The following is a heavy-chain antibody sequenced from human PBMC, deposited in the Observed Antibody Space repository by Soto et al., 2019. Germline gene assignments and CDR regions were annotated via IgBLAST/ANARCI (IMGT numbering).Heavy chain of an antibody. CDR1: GYTFTSYG. V-gene: IGHV1-18*04. Sequence: QVQLVQSGGELTKPGASVKVSCKSSGYTFTSYGVSWVRQAPGLGLEWLGWISVYTGNTKQAQKFQDRVTLTTEASTSTAYLELRNLRSDDTAVYYCARDRCTTDKCYTHHFDVWGQGTTVTVSS. CDR3: ARDRCTTDKCYTHHFDV. CDR2: ISVYTGNT. D-gene: IGHD2-8*01. J-gene: IGHJ6*02.